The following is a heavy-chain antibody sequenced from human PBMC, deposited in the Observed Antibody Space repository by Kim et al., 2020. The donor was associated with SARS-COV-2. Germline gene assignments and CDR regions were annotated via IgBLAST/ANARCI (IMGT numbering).Heavy chain of an antibody. D-gene: IGHD6-13*01. CDR3: ASSSSWYVFDY. CDR2: IYYSGST. J-gene: IGHJ4*02. CDR1: GGSISSSSYY. V-gene: IGHV4-39*07. Sequence: SETLSLTCTVSGGSISSSSYYWGWIRQPPGKGLDWIGSIYYSGSTYYNPSLKSRVTISVDTSKNQFSLKLSSVTAADTAVYYCASSSSWYVFDYWGQGTLVTVSS.